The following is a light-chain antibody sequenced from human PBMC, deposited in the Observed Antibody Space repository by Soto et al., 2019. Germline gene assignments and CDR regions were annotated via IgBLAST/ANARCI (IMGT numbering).Light chain of an antibody. CDR3: QQYNNWPPWT. V-gene: IGKV3-15*01. Sequence: EIVMTQSPATLSVSPGERATLSCRASQSVSSNLAWYQQKPGQAPRLLIYVASTRATGIPARFSGSGSGTEFTLTISSMQSEDFAVYYCQQYNNWPPWTFGPGTKVDIK. CDR1: QSVSSN. J-gene: IGKJ3*01. CDR2: VAS.